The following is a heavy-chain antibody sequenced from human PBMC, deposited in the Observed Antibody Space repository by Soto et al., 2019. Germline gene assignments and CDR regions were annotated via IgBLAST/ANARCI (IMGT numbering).Heavy chain of an antibody. CDR1: GGSISSSNW. D-gene: IGHD4-17*01. V-gene: IGHV4-4*02. CDR3: ARVTTTVTTDAFDI. Sequence: QVQLQESGPGLVKPSGTLSLTCAVSGGSISSSNWWSWVRQPPRKGLEWIGEIYHSGSTNYNPSLKSRVTISVDKSKNQFSLRLSSVTAADPAVYYCARVTTTVTTDAFDIWGQGTMVAVSS. CDR2: IYHSGST. J-gene: IGHJ3*02.